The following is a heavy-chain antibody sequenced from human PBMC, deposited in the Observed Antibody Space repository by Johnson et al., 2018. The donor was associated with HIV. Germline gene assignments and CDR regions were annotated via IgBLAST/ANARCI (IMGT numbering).Heavy chain of an antibody. CDR2: IWFDGSSK. CDR1: GFTFSSYG. Sequence: QLVESGGGVVQPGRSLRLSCAASGFTFSSYGIHWVRQAPGKELEWVAVIWFDGSSKYYADSVKGRFSISRDNYKNTLYLQMNSLRGEDTAVYYCAKVHSSSSNGFDIWGQGTMVTVSS. V-gene: IGHV3-33*06. D-gene: IGHD6-6*01. J-gene: IGHJ3*02. CDR3: AKVHSSSSNGFDI.